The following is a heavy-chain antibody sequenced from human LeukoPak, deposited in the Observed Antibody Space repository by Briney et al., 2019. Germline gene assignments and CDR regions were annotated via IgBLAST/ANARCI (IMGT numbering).Heavy chain of an antibody. CDR3: ASAAVAGTVY. D-gene: IGHD6-19*01. J-gene: IGHJ1*01. CDR1: GFTFSSYA. Sequence: GGSLRLSCTASGFTFSSYAMNWVRQAPGKGLQWISHISNSGDTIYYADSVKGRFTISRDNARNSLYLQMNSLRDEDTAVYYCASAAVAGTVYWGQGTLVTVSS. CDR2: ISNSGDTI. V-gene: IGHV3-48*02.